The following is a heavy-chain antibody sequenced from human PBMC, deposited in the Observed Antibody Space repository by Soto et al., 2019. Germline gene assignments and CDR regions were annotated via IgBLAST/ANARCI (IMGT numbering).Heavy chain of an antibody. J-gene: IGHJ4*02. V-gene: IGHV6-1*01. Sequence: PSQTLSLTCAISGDSVSSNSAAWNWIRQSPSRGLEWLGRTYYRSKWYNDYAVSVKSRITINPDTSKNQFSLQLNSVTPEDTAVYYCAREDCTNGVCYTFSLDYWGQGXLVTVSS. D-gene: IGHD2-8*01. CDR1: GDSVSSNSAA. CDR2: TYYRSKWYN. CDR3: AREDCTNGVCYTFSLDY.